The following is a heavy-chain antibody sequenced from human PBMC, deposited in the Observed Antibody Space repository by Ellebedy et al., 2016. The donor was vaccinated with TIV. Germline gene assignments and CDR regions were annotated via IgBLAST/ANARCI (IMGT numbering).Heavy chain of an antibody. Sequence: GGSLRLSXKGSGYSFTSYWIGWVRQMPGKGLEWMGIIYPGDSDTRYSPSFQGQVTISADKSISTAYLQWSSLKASDTAMYYCARIDIVVVPAAIPYGMDVWGQGTTVTVSS. CDR2: IYPGDSDT. V-gene: IGHV5-51*01. D-gene: IGHD2-2*01. CDR1: GYSFTSYW. J-gene: IGHJ6*02. CDR3: ARIDIVVVPAAIPYGMDV.